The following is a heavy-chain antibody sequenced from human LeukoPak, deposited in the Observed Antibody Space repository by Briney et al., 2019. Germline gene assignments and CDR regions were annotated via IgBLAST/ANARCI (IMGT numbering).Heavy chain of an antibody. V-gene: IGHV4-59*01. CDR1: GGSISGYY. CDR2: ISYSGNT. CDR3: ARDDSSGRMDV. J-gene: IGHJ6*02. Sequence: ETLSLTCTVSGGSISGYYWSWIRQPPGKGLEWIGYISYSGNTNYNPSLKSRVTISLDTSKNQLSLKLSSVTAADTAIYYCARDDSSGRMDVWGQGTTVTVSS. D-gene: IGHD3-22*01.